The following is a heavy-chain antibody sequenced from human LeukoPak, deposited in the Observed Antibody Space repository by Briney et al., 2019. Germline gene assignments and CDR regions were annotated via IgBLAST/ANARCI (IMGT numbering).Heavy chain of an antibody. Sequence: GGSLRPSCAASGFTFTSYAMNWFRQAPGRGLEWVSGFSGSGGTTYYADSVKGRFTISRDNSKNTLYLQMNSLRAEDTAVYYCANGNRCTSPNCLGYYYFYMDVWGKGTTVTVSS. CDR1: GFTFTSYA. J-gene: IGHJ6*03. CDR3: ANGNRCTSPNCLGYYYFYMDV. CDR2: FSGSGGTT. D-gene: IGHD2-8*01. V-gene: IGHV3-23*01.